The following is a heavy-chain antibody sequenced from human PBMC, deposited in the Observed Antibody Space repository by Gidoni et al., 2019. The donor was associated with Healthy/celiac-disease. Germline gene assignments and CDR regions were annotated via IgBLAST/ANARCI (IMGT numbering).Heavy chain of an antibody. V-gene: IGHV4-34*01. CDR2: INHSGST. CDR1: GGSFSGYY. J-gene: IGHJ6*02. D-gene: IGHD3-10*01. Sequence: QVQLQQWGAGLLKPSETLSLTCAVYGGSFSGYYWSWIRQPPGKGLEWIREINHSGSTNYNPSLKSRVTISVDTSKNQFSLKLSSVTAADTAVYYCARFGQLLWFGGAYYGMDVWGQGTTVTVSS. CDR3: ARFGQLLWFGGAYYGMDV.